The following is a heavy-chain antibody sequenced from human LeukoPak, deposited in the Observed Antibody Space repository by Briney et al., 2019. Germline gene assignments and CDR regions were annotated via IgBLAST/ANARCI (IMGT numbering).Heavy chain of an antibody. CDR2: ISGDGRAT. J-gene: IGHJ3*02. CDR3: VREVCTGGRCYAAFDI. Sequence: GGSLRLSRAPSGFSFNTYSMSSVRHAPGKGHESVASISGDGRATYDADPVKGRFTISRDNAKKSLYRQMNSLRGEDTAVYYCVREVCTGGRCYAAFDIWGQGTMVTVSS. CDR1: GFSFNTYS. V-gene: IGHV3-21*01. D-gene: IGHD2-15*01.